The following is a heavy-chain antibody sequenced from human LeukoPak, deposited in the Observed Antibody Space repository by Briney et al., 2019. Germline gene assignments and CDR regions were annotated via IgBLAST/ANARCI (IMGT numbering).Heavy chain of an antibody. Sequence: GGSLRLSCAASGFTFSSHWMSWVRQAPRKGLEWLANIKEDGSEKYYVDSVKGRFTISRDNAKNSLFLQMNSLRDEDTATYYCVRDLVWDTGRVDYWGQGTLVTVSS. V-gene: IGHV3-7*01. CDR2: IKEDGSEK. D-gene: IGHD3/OR15-3a*01. J-gene: IGHJ4*02. CDR3: VRDLVWDTGRVDY. CDR1: GFTFSSHW.